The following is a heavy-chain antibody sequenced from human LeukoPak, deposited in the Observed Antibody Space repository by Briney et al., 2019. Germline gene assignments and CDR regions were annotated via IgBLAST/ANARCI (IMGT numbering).Heavy chain of an antibody. D-gene: IGHD6-19*01. CDR1: GGSISSYY. J-gene: IGHJ3*02. V-gene: IGHV4-59*12. CDR2: IYYSVST. Sequence: SETLSLTRTVSGGSISSYYWSWIRQPPGKGPEWIGYIYYSVSTNYNPSLTSRVTISVDTSKNQFSLKLSSVTAADTAVYYCARTSSGWSGDAFDIWGQGTMVTVSS. CDR3: ARTSSGWSGDAFDI.